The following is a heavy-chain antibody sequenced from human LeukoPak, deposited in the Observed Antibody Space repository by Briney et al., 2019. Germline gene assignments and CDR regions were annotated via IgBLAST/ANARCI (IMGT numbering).Heavy chain of an antibody. V-gene: IGHV1-18*01. CDR3: ARANLWIGEHWFDP. J-gene: IGHJ5*02. CDR1: GYTFTSYG. CDR2: ISAYNGNT. D-gene: IGHD3-10*01. Sequence: WASVKVSCKASGYTFTSYGISWVRQAPGQGLEWMGWISAYNGNTNYAQKLQGRVTMTTDTSTSTAYMELRSLTSDDTAVYYCARANLWIGEHWFDPWGQGTLVTVSP.